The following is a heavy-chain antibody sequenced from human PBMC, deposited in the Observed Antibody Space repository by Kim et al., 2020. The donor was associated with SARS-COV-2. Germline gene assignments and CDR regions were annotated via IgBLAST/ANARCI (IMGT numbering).Heavy chain of an antibody. J-gene: IGHJ4*02. V-gene: IGHV3-11*06. Sequence: GGSLRLSCAASGFTFSDYYMSWIRQAPGKGLEWVSYISSSSSYTNYAYSVKGRFTISRDNAKNSLYLQMNSLRAEDTAVYYCAREGVVGYYYDSSGYTRAGHFDYWGQGTLVTVSS. CDR3: AREGVVGYYYDSSGYTRAGHFDY. CDR2: ISSSSSYT. D-gene: IGHD3-22*01. CDR1: GFTFSDYY.